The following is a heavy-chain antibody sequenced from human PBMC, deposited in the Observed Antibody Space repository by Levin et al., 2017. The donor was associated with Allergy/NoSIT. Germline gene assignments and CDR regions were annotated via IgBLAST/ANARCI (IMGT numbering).Heavy chain of an antibody. CDR2: ISAYNGDT. CDR1: GYTFTTYG. Sequence: GGSLRLSCKASGYTFTTYGISWVRQAPGQGLESMGWISAYNGDTNYVQMLQGRVTLTTDTSTSTAYMELRSLRSDDTAVYYCARKGTGQAFDIWGQGTMVIVSS. D-gene: IGHD3/OR15-3a*01. J-gene: IGHJ3*02. CDR3: ARKGTGQAFDI. V-gene: IGHV1-18*01.